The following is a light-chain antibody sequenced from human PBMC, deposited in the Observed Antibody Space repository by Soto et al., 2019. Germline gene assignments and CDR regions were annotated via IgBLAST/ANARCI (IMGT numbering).Light chain of an antibody. CDR3: NSFTTSSTYV. CDR1: SSDVGIYNY. CDR2: EVT. V-gene: IGLV2-14*01. J-gene: IGLJ1*01. Sequence: QSVLTQPASVSGSPGQSIAISCTGSSSDVGIYNYVSWYQQHPGKVPKLIIYEVTNRPSGVSNRFSGSKSGNTASLTISGLQAEDEADYYCNSFTTSSTYVFGTGTKVTV.